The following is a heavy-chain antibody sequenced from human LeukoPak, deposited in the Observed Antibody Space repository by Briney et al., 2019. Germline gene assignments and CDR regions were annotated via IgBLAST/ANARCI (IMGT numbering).Heavy chain of an antibody. V-gene: IGHV3-33*03. CDR2: ISSDGSIK. Sequence: GGSLRLSCAVSGFTLSDYGIHWVRQAPGKGLEWVTIISSDGSIKYADSVKGRFTVSRDSSKNTVYLQMNSLRAEDTAVYYCASVRFGESDYWGQGTLVTVSS. D-gene: IGHD3-10*01. J-gene: IGHJ4*02. CDR3: ASVRFGESDY. CDR1: GFTLSDYG.